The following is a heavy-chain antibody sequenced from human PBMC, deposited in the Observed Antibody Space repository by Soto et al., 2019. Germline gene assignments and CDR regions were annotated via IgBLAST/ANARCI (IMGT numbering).Heavy chain of an antibody. D-gene: IGHD5-12*01. CDR3: TRYFEYSGSAGVASHFDY. J-gene: IGHJ4*02. CDR1: GFTFSGSA. CDR2: IRSKANSYAT. Sequence: GGSLRLSCAASGFTFSGSAMHWVRQASGKGLEWVGRIRSKANSYATAYAASVKGRFTISRDDSKNTAYLQMNSLKTEDTAVYYCTRYFEYSGSAGVASHFDYWGQGTLVTVSS. V-gene: IGHV3-73*01.